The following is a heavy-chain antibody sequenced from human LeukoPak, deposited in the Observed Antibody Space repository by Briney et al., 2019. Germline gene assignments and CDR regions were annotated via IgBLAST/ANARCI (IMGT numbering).Heavy chain of an antibody. CDR2: ISSSGSTI. V-gene: IGHV3-48*03. D-gene: IGHD1-26*01. CDR1: GFTFSSYE. CDR3: ARSPGLVGANYFDY. Sequence: PGGSLRLSCAASGFTFSSYEMNWVRQAPGKGLEWVSYISSSGSTIYYADSVKGRFTISRDNAKNSLYLQMNSLRAEDTAVYYCARSPGLVGANYFDYWGQGTLVTVSS. J-gene: IGHJ4*02.